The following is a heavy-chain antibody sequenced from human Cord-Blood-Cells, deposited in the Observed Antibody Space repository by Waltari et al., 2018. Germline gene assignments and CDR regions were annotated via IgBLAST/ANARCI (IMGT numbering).Heavy chain of an antibody. J-gene: IGHJ4*02. D-gene: IGHD6-6*01. Sequence: QLQLQESGSGLVKPSQTLSLTCAVSGGSISSGGYSWSWIRPPPGKGLEWIGYIYHSGSTYYNPSLKSRVTISVDRSKNQFSLKLSSVTAADTAVYYCAREARYSSSYYFDYWGQGTLVTVSS. V-gene: IGHV4-30-2*01. CDR3: AREARYSSSYYFDY. CDR2: IYHSGST. CDR1: GGSISSGGYS.